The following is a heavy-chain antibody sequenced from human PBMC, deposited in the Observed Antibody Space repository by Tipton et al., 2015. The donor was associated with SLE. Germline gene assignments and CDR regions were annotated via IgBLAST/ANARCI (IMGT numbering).Heavy chain of an antibody. CDR2: MYYSGST. J-gene: IGHJ3*02. V-gene: IGHV4-30-4*08. CDR1: GGSISTGQHY. CDR3: ASSERAFNI. Sequence: TLSLTCTVSGGSISTGQHYWIWIRQHPGKGLEWIGYMYYSGSTYYNPSLKSRATVSVDTSKNQFSLKVTSVTAADTAVYYCASSERAFNIWGQGTMVIVSS. D-gene: IGHD6-25*01.